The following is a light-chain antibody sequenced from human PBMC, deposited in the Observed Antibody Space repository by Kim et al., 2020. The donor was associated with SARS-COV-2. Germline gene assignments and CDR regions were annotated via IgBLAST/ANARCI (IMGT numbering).Light chain of an antibody. CDR3: VAWDDSLGGWV. CDR1: SYNIGSNY. Sequence: GPRVTVSCSGSSYNIGSNYVYWYQQLPGTAPELLIYRNSQRPSGVPDRFSGSKSGTSASLAISGLRSEDEADYYCVAWDDSLGGWVFGGGTQLTVL. CDR2: RNS. V-gene: IGLV1-47*01. J-gene: IGLJ3*02.